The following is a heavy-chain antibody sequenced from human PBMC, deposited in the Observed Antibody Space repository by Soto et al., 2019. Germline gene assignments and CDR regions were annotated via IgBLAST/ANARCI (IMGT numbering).Heavy chain of an antibody. CDR2: ISYDGSNK. CDR1: GFTFSSYG. D-gene: IGHD6-6*01. V-gene: IGHV3-30*18. Sequence: GGSLRLSCAASGFTFSSYGMHWVRQAPGKGLEWVAVISYDGSNKYYADSVKGRFTISRDNSKNTLYLQMNSLRAEDTAVCYCAKDQGSSSKCYGMDVWGQGTTVTVSS. CDR3: AKDQGSSSKCYGMDV. J-gene: IGHJ6*02.